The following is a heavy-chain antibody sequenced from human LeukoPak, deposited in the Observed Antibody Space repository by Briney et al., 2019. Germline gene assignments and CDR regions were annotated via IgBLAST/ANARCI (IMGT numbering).Heavy chain of an antibody. D-gene: IGHD6-13*01. Sequence: GGSLRLSCAASGFTFSSYWMSWVRQAPGKGLEWVANIKQDGSEKYYVDSVKGRFTISRDNAKNSLYLQMNSLRAEGTAVYYCASHKGYSSSWYRDYWGQGTLVTVSS. CDR2: IKQDGSEK. J-gene: IGHJ4*02. CDR1: GFTFSSYW. CDR3: ASHKGYSSSWYRDY. V-gene: IGHV3-7*03.